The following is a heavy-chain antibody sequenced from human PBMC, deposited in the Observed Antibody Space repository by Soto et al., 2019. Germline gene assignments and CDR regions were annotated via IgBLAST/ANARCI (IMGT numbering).Heavy chain of an antibody. CDR1: GFTFTSYG. CDR2: ISFDGGNK. J-gene: IGHJ4*02. CDR3: ARGPAPLSITGTYHFDN. V-gene: IGHV3-30*03. D-gene: IGHD1-7*01. Sequence: QVQLVESGGGVVQPGRSLRLSCVASGFTFTSYGMHWVRQAPGKGLEWVTLISFDGGNKYYAESVKGRFAISRDNSKNTLYLQMNSLRPEDTAVYYCARGPAPLSITGTYHFDNWGQGTLVTVSS.